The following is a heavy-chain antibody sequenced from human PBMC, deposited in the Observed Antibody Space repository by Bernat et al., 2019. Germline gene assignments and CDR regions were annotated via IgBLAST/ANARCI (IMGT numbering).Heavy chain of an antibody. D-gene: IGHD3-10*01. J-gene: IGHJ4*02. V-gene: IGHV3-73*01. CDR2: VRTKANGFAT. CDR1: GLTFSDST. CDR3: TRSGALAEQTFDY. Sequence: EVQLAESGGGLVQPGGSLKLSCAASGLTFSDSTMQWVRQASGKGLEWVGRVRTKANGFATSYAASVKGRCTISRDDSKNTAYLQMNSLKIEDTAVYYCTRSGALAEQTFDYWGQGTLVTVSS.